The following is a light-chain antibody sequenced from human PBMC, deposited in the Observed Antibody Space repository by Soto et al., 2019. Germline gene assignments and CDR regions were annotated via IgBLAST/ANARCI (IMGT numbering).Light chain of an antibody. CDR3: PQSYSTPYT. CDR2: AAS. CDR1: QSIGTY. J-gene: IGKJ2*01. Sequence: DIPMTQSPSSLSTSVGDRVTITCRARQSIGTYLNWYQHKPGKAPNLLIYAASTLHIWVPSMFSGSSSVTAYTLTISSLQPEGFATDDWPQSYSTPYTFGQGTKLEIK. V-gene: IGKV1-39*01.